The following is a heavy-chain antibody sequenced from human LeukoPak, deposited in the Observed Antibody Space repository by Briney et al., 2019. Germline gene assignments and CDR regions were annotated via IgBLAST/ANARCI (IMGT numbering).Heavy chain of an antibody. J-gene: IGHJ4*02. V-gene: IGHV3-7*03. D-gene: IGHD1-26*01. Sequence: GGSLRLSCVGSGFTFSSYWMSWVRQAPGKGLEWVANIKQDGSEKHYVDSVRGRFTISRDNAKSSLYLQMNSLRAEDTAVYYCARDKGADEGSKFDYWGQGTLVTVSS. CDR3: ARDKGADEGSKFDY. CDR1: GFTFSSYW. CDR2: IKQDGSEK.